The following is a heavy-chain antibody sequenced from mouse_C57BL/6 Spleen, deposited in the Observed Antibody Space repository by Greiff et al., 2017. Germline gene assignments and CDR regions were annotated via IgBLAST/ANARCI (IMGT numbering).Heavy chain of an antibody. CDR3: ARSDNCSTVAWFAY. V-gene: IGHV1-69*01. CDR1: GYPFTSYW. J-gene: IGHJ3*01. D-gene: IGHD2-5*01. CDR2: IDPSDSYT. Sequence: QVQLQQPGAELVMPGASVKLSCKASGYPFTSYWMHWVKQRPGQGLEWIGEIDPSDSYTNYNQKFKGKSTLTVDKSSNTDYMQLSSMTSENSAVYYGARSDNCSTVAWFAYWGQGTLVTVSA.